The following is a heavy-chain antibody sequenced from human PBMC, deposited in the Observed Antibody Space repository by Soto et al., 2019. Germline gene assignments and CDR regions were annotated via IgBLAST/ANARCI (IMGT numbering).Heavy chain of an antibody. Sequence: GVSLKISCKGAGYRFVSYWIGCVRQMPGKGLEWMGIIYPGDSDTRYSPSFQGQVTISADKSISTAYLQWSSLKASDTAMYYCARGLTTVVDPPYGMDVWGQGTTVTVSS. CDR1: GYRFVSYW. D-gene: IGHD4-17*01. CDR2: IYPGDSDT. V-gene: IGHV5-51*01. CDR3: ARGLTTVVDPPYGMDV. J-gene: IGHJ6*02.